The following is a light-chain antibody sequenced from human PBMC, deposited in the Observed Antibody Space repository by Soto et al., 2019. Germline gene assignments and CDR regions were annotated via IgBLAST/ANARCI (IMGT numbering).Light chain of an antibody. CDR3: QKYSSVPV. Sequence: DIQMTQSPTSLSASVGDRVTITCRASQDIMNFVAWYQQKPGKAPNLLSYAASTLQSGVPSRFSGSGSGTGFTLTLNSLKPEAVATYSCQKYSSVPVFGPGTKVELK. CDR1: QDIMNF. CDR2: AAS. J-gene: IGKJ3*01. V-gene: IGKV1-27*01.